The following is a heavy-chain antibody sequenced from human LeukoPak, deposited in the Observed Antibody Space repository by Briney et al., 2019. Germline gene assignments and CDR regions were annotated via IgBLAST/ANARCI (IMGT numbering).Heavy chain of an antibody. D-gene: IGHD3-3*02. CDR1: GYTFTSYY. V-gene: IGHV1-46*01. CDR3: AGEEILARIRSFDY. CDR2: FNPSGAST. J-gene: IGHJ4*02. Sequence: ASVKVSCKASGYTFTSYYIHWVRQAPGRGLEWMGIFNPSGASTTYAQKFQGRVAVTRDTSTSTVYMELSSLRSEDTAVYYCAGEEILARIRSFDYWGQGTLVTVSS.